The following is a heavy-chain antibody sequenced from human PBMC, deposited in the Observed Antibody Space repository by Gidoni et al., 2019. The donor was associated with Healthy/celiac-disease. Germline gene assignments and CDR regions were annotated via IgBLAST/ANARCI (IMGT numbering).Heavy chain of an antibody. Sequence: GFTLSSYGMHWGRQAPGKGVGWVAVIWYDGSNKYYADSVKGRFTISRDNSKNTLYLQMNSLRAEDTAVYYCARAPLAYCGGDCYPQPFDYWGQGTLVTVSS. V-gene: IGHV3-33*01. J-gene: IGHJ4*02. CDR1: GFTLSSYG. D-gene: IGHD2-21*02. CDR2: IWYDGSNK. CDR3: ARAPLAYCGGDCYPQPFDY.